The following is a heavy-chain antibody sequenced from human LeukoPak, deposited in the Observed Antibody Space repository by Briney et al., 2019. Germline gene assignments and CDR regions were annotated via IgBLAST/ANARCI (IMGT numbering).Heavy chain of an antibody. CDR1: GGSISSSSYY. J-gene: IGHJ6*03. CDR3: ARHVPNWNVYVLAGTYYMDV. CDR2: IYYSGST. Sequence: SETLSLTCTVSGGSISSSSYYWGWIRQPPGKGLEWIGSIYYSGSTYYNPSLKSRVTISVDTSKNQFSLKLSSVTAADTAVYYCARHVPNWNVYVLAGTYYMDVWGKGTTVTISS. V-gene: IGHV4-39*01. D-gene: IGHD1-20*01.